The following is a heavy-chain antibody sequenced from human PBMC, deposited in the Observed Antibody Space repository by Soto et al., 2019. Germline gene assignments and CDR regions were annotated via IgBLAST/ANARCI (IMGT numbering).Heavy chain of an antibody. CDR3: ARGNWNFDY. V-gene: IGHV4-59*01. Sequence: SETLSLTCTVSSGSISSSYWSWIRQPPGKGLEWIGYIYYSGSTNYNPSLKSRVTISVDTSKNQFSLKLASVTAADTAVYFCARGNWNFDYWGQGALVTVSS. J-gene: IGHJ4*02. D-gene: IGHD1-1*01. CDR1: SGSISSSY. CDR2: IYYSGST.